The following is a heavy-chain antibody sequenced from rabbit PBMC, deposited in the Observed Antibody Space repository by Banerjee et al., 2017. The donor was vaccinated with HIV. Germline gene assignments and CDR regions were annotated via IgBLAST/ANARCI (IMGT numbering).Heavy chain of an antibody. CDR2: IDTGSSGRT. Sequence: QSLEESGGDLVKPGASLTLTCKASGFSFSSGYDMCWVRQAPGKGLEWIACIDTGSSGRTYYASWAKGQFTISKTSSTTVTLQMTSLTAADTATYFCARDGASGYNFNLWGPGTLVTVS. J-gene: IGHJ4*01. V-gene: IGHV1S40*01. CDR3: ARDGASGYNFNL. D-gene: IGHD1-1*01. CDR1: GFSFSSGYD.